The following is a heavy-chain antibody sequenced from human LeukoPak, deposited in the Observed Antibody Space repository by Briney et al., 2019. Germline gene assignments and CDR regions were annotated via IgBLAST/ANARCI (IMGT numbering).Heavy chain of an antibody. D-gene: IGHD2-15*01. J-gene: IGHJ4*02. CDR3: AKDRGYCSGGSCYFDY. CDR1: GFTFSSYA. V-gene: IGHV3-23*01. Sequence: GGSLRLSCAASGFTFSSYAMTWVRQAPGKGLEWVSAISGSGGSTYYADSVKGRFTISRDNSKNTLYLQMNSLRAEDTAVYYCAKDRGYCSGGSCYFDYWGQGTLVTVSS. CDR2: ISGSGGST.